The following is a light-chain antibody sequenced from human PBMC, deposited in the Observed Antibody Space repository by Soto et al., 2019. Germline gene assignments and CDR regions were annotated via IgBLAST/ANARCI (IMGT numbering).Light chain of an antibody. J-gene: IGKJ2*01. V-gene: IGKV3-15*01. Sequence: EIVMTQSPATLSVSPGERATLSCRASQSVSSNVAWYQQKPGQAPRLLIYGASTRATGIPARFSGSGSGTEFTLTISSLQSEDFAVYYCQQYNNWPAATFGQGTKLEIK. CDR3: QQYNNWPAAT. CDR1: QSVSSN. CDR2: GAS.